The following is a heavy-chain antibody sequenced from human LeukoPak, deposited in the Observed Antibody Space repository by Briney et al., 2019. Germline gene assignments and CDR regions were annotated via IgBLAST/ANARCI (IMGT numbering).Heavy chain of an antibody. CDR3: ARSYDSSSTHYYYGMDV. CDR2: ISAYNGNT. D-gene: IGHD3-22*01. CDR1: GYTFTSYG. Sequence: ASVKVSCEASGYTFTSYGISWVRQAPGQGLEWMGWISAYNGNTNYAQKLQGRVTMTTDTSTSTAYMELRSLRSDDTAVYYCARSYDSSSTHYYYGMDVWGQGTTVTVSS. J-gene: IGHJ6*02. V-gene: IGHV1-18*01.